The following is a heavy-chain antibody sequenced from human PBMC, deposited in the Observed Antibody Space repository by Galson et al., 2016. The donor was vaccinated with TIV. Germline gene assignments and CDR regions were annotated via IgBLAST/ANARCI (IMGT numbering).Heavy chain of an antibody. CDR3: ARAQRYYDVWGGHTSYYFDY. J-gene: IGHJ4*02. D-gene: IGHD3-3*01. CDR1: RFTFSNYW. CDR2: IKQDGSEQ. Sequence: SLRLSCAASRFTFSNYWMSWVRQAPGKGLEWVATIKQDGSEQFYVDSVRGRFTVSRDNAEDSLYLQMNSLRAEDTAVYYCARAQRYYDVWGGHTSYYFDYWGQGTLVTVSS. V-gene: IGHV3-7*01.